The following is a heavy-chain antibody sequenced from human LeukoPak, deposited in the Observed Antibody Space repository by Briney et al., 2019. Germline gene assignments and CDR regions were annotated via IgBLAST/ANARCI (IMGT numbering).Heavy chain of an antibody. V-gene: IGHV4-39*01. J-gene: IGHJ6*03. CDR1: GGSISSSSYY. CDR3: ARPTVERYYYMDV. D-gene: IGHD5-24*01. CDR2: IYYSGST. Sequence: PSETLSLTCTVSGGSISSSSYYWGWIRQPPGKGLEWIGSIYYSGSTYYNPSLKSLVTISVDTSKNQFSLKLSSVTAADTAVYYCARPTVERYYYMDVWGKGTTVTVSS.